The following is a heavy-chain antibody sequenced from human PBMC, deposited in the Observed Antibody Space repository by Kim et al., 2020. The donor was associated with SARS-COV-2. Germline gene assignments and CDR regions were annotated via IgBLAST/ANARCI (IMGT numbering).Heavy chain of an antibody. D-gene: IGHD4-17*01. J-gene: IGHJ4*02. Sequence: SETLSLTCAVYGGSFSGYYWSWIRQPPGKGLEWIGEINHSGSTNYNPSLKSRVTISVDTSKNQFSLKLSSVTAADTAVYYCARGFLHAVRFDYWGQGTLVTVSS. CDR2: INHSGST. CDR1: GGSFSGYY. V-gene: IGHV4-34*01. CDR3: ARGFLHAVRFDY.